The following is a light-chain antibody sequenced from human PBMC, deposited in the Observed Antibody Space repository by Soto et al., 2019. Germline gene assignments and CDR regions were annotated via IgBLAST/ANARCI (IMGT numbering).Light chain of an antibody. V-gene: IGLV1-40*01. J-gene: IGLJ2*01. Sequence: QSVLTQPPSVSGAPGQRVTTSCTGTTSNIGAGYDLQGYHHLPGAAPRLLIFGNTNRPSGVPDRFSGSRSGTSASLAISGLQAEDEADYYCQSYDISLSVSVVFGGGTKLTVL. CDR2: GNT. CDR3: QSYDISLSVSVV. CDR1: TSNIGAGYD.